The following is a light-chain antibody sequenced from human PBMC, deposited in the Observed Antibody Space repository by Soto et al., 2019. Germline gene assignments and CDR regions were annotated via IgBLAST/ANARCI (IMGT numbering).Light chain of an antibody. CDR3: VLYMGSGSWV. J-gene: IGLJ3*02. V-gene: IGLV8-61*01. CDR1: SGSVSTTNY. Sequence: QTVVTQEPSFSVSPGGTVTLTCGLSSGSVSTTNYPSWYQQTPGQAPRTVIYSTNTRSSGVTDRFSGSILGNKAALTITGAQADDESDYYCVLYMGSGSWVFGGGTKVTVL. CDR2: STN.